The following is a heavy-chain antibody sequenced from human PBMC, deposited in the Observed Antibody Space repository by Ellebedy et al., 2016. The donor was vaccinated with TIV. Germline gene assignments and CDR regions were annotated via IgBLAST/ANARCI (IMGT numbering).Heavy chain of an antibody. D-gene: IGHD2-21*02. V-gene: IGHV4-59*01. CDR1: GGPISSYY. J-gene: IGHJ3*02. CDR3: ARVGAYCGTDCYSAFDI. CDR2: IYYSGST. Sequence: MPSETLSLTCTVSGGPISSYYWSWIRQPPGKGLEWIGYIYYSGSTHYNPSLKSRVTISIGTSKNQFSLKLNSVTAADTALYYCARVGAYCGTDCYSAFDIWGQGTMVTVSS.